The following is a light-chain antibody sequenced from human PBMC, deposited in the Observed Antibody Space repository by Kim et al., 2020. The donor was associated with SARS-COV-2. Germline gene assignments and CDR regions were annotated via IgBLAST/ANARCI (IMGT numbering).Light chain of an antibody. Sequence: SLSPGERATRACRASQSVDIYLAWYQQKPGPSPCLLIYDASSRATGIPARFSGSGSGTDFTLTISSLEPEDFAVYYCQQRSYWLYTFGQGTKLEI. CDR3: QQRSYWLYT. V-gene: IGKV3-11*01. CDR1: QSVDIY. CDR2: DAS. J-gene: IGKJ2*01.